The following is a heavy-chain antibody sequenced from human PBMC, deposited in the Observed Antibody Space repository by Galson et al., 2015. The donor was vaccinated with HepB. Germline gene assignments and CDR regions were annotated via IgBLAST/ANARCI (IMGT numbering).Heavy chain of an antibody. D-gene: IGHD3-10*01. Sequence: SLRLSCAASGFTFSSYAMHWARQAPGKGLEWVAVISYDGSNKYYADSVKGRFTISRDNSKNTLYLQMNSLRAEDTAVYYCARVKQLLWFGEANLDVWGQGTTVTVSS. CDR3: ARVKQLLWFGEANLDV. J-gene: IGHJ6*02. V-gene: IGHV3-30-3*01. CDR1: GFTFSSYA. CDR2: ISYDGSNK.